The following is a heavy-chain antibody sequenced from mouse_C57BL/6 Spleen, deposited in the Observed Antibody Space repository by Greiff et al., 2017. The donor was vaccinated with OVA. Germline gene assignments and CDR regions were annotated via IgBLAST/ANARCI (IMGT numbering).Heavy chain of an antibody. D-gene: IGHD2-2*01. CDR2: IYPGDGDT. Sequence: VPLVESGPELVKPGASVTLSCTASGYAFTRSWMHWVKQRPGQGLAWIGRIYPGDGDTNSNGKFKGKATLTADKSSSTAYMQLSSLTSEDTAVYFCARESYGSYAMDYWGQGTSVTVSS. CDR1: GYAFTRSW. CDR3: ARESYGSYAMDY. J-gene: IGHJ4*01. V-gene: IGHV1-82*01.